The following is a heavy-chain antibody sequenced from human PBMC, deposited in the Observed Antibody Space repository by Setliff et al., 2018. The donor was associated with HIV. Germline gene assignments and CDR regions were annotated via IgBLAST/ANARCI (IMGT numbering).Heavy chain of an antibody. CDR3: ALLYPYSGYLGY. CDR1: GGSMTNY. CDR2: IHTSGSP. D-gene: IGHD1-26*01. J-gene: IGHJ4*02. V-gene: IGHV4-4*09. Sequence: SETLSLTCTVSGGSMTNYWSWIRQPPGKGLEFIGHIHTSGSPIYNPSLKSRLTITIDTSRNQFSPKLTSVTAADTAIYYCALLYPYSGYLGYWGQGTLVTVSS.